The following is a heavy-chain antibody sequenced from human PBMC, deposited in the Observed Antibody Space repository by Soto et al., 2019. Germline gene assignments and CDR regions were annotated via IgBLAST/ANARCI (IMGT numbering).Heavy chain of an antibody. CDR1: GFTVSSNY. D-gene: IGHD6-19*01. V-gene: IGHV3-53*01. CDR2: IYSGGST. CDR3: ARTLSGGWPYFQH. Sequence: PGGSLRLSCAASGFTVSSNYMSWVRQAPGKGLEWVSVIYSGGSTYYADSVKGRFTISRDNSKNTLYLQMNSLRAEDTAVYYCARTLSGGWPYFQHWGQGTLVTVSS. J-gene: IGHJ1*01.